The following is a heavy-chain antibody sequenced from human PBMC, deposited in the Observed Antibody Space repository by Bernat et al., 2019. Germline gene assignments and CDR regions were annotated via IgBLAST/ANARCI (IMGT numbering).Heavy chain of an antibody. V-gene: IGHV3-11*01. CDR1: GFTFSDYY. D-gene: IGHD3-22*01. CDR2: ISSSGSTI. J-gene: IGHJ4*02. CDR3: ARDQRPHYYDSSGYQDYYFDY. Sequence: QVQLVESGGGLVKPGGSLRPSCAASGFTFSDYYMSWIRQAPGKGLEWVSYISSSGSTIYYAGSVKGRFTIYRDNAKNSLYLQMNSLRAEDTAVYYCARDQRPHYYDSSGYQDYYFDYWGQGTLVTVSS.